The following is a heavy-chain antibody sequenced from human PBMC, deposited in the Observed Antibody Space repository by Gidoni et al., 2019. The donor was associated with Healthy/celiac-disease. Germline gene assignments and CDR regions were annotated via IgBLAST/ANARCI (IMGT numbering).Heavy chain of an antibody. D-gene: IGHD6-13*01. CDR3: AQMSDSSSWYMVSYYYYMDV. V-gene: IGHV2-26*01. CDR1: GFSLSNARMG. J-gene: IGHJ6*03. CDR2: IFANDEN. Sequence: QVTLKESGPVLVKPTETLKLTCTVSGFSLSNARMGVSWFRQPPGKALEWLAHIFANDENADSTSLQSRLNISNDTSRSQVIITMNNMNPVDTATYYCAQMSDSSSWYMVSYYYYMDVWGKGTTVTVSS.